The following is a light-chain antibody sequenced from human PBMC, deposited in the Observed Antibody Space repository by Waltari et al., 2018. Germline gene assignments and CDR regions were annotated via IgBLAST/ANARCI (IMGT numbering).Light chain of an antibody. CDR1: ETVLSTSNNKNY. J-gene: IGKJ5*01. V-gene: IGKV4-1*01. Sequence: DIVMTQSPDSLAVSLGERATINCKSSETVLSTSNNKNYLAWYQQKPGQPPKMLLYWASTRESGGPDRFSGSGSRTDFTLSISSLQAEDVAIYFCQQYYSTPSFGQGTRLEIK. CDR3: QQYYSTPS. CDR2: WAS.